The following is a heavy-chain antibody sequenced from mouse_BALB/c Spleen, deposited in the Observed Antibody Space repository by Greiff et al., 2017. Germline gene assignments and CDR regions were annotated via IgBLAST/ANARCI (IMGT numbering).Heavy chain of an antibody. Sequence: EVQRVESGGDLVKPGGSLKLSCAASGFTFSSYGMSWVRQTPDKRLEWVATISSGGSYTYYPDSVKGRFTISRDNAKNTLYLQMSSLKSEDTAMYYCARQGGGDYYGSSWFAYWGQGTLVTVSA. CDR2: ISSGGSYT. CDR1: GFTFSSYG. D-gene: IGHD1-1*01. V-gene: IGHV5-6*01. J-gene: IGHJ3*01. CDR3: ARQGGGDYYGSSWFAY.